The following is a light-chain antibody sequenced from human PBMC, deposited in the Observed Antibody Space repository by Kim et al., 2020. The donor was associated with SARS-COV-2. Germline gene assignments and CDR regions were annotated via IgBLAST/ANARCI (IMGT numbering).Light chain of an antibody. CDR3: QQYDDLPHT. CDR1: QDITNA. CDR2: DAS. Sequence: AIQLTQSPSSLSASVGDRVAITCQATQDITNALTWYQQKPGKPPKLLIYDASHLESGVPSRFSGSGSGTDFTLTISRLQPEDTATYSCQQYDDLPHTFGQGTKLEI. V-gene: IGKV1D-13*01. J-gene: IGKJ2*01.